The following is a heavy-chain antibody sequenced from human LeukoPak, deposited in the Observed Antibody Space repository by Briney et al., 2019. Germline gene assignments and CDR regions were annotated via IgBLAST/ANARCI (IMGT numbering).Heavy chain of an antibody. CDR3: ARGTLAMAVPAAIWGWFDP. J-gene: IGHJ5*02. Sequence: SGMCCCTASGGTSGSYAISWVRQAPGQGLEWRGGIIPIFVTANSAPKCPGRVTITTDESTSTAYMELSSLRSEDTAVYYCARGTLAMAVPAAIWGWFDPWGQGTLVTVSS. V-gene: IGHV1-69*05. CDR2: IIPIFVTA. D-gene: IGHD2-2*02. CDR1: GGTSGSYA.